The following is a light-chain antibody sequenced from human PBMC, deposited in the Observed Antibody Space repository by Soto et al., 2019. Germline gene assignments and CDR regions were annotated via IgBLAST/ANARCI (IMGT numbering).Light chain of an antibody. CDR3: DSFTSGSTYV. CDR2: EVS. J-gene: IGLJ1*01. V-gene: IGLV2-14*01. CDR1: SSDIGAYKY. Sequence: QSALTQPASVSGSPGQSITISCTGTSSDIGAYKYVSWYQQHPGKAPKLMIYEVSNRPSGVSNRFSGSKSGHTASLTISGLQAEDEADYYCDSFTSGSTYVFGTGTKLTVL.